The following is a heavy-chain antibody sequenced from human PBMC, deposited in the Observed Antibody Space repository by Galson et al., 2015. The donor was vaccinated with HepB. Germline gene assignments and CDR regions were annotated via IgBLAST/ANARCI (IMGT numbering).Heavy chain of an antibody. CDR2: IVVGSGNA. D-gene: IGHD3-10*01. V-gene: IGHV1-58*02. Sequence: SVKVSCKASGFTFTSSAMQWVRQARGQRLEWIGWIVVGSGNANYAQKFQERVTITRDMSTSTAYMELSSLRSEDTAVYYCAADLDYGSGIGAYWGQGTLVTVSS. CDR1: GFTFTSSA. CDR3: AADLDYGSGIGAY. J-gene: IGHJ4*02.